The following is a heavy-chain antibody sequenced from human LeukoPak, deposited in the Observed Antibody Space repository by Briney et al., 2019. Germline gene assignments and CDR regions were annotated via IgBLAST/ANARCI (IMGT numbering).Heavy chain of an antibody. CDR1: GFTVSSNY. CDR2: IYSGGTT. V-gene: IGHV3-66*01. Sequence: PGGSLRLSCAASGFTVSSNYMSWVRQAPGKGLEWVSVIYSGGTTYYADSVKDRFTISRDNSKNTLSLQINSLRAEDTAIYYCAKAFREYGSSTYSSFDIWGQGTMVTVSS. J-gene: IGHJ3*02. D-gene: IGHD6-13*01. CDR3: AKAFREYGSSTYSSFDI.